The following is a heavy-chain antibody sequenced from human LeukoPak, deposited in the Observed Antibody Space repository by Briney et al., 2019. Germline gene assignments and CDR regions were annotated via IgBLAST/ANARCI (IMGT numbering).Heavy chain of an antibody. J-gene: IGHJ3*02. CDR3: ARDTSVLEWLLYGAFDI. CDR2: ISAYNGNT. Sequence: ASVKVSCKASGYTFTSYGISWVRQAPGQGLEWMGWISAYNGNTNYAQKLQGRVTITTDTSTSTAYMELRSLRSDDTAVYYCARDTSVLEWLLYGAFDIWGQGTMVTVSS. CDR1: GYTFTSYG. D-gene: IGHD3-3*01. V-gene: IGHV1-18*01.